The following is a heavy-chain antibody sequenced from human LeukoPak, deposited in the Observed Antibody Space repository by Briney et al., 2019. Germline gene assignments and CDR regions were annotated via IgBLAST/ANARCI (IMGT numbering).Heavy chain of an antibody. D-gene: IGHD2-2*01. Sequence: KPGGSLRLSCAASGFTFSDYYMNCIRQAPGKGLEWVSYISSSGSTISYADSVKGRFTVSRDNAKNSLYLQMNSLRAEDTAVYYCARSILPAANAIDYWGQGTLVTVSS. CDR2: ISSSGSTI. CDR1: GFTFSDYY. V-gene: IGHV3-11*04. CDR3: ARSILPAANAIDY. J-gene: IGHJ4*02.